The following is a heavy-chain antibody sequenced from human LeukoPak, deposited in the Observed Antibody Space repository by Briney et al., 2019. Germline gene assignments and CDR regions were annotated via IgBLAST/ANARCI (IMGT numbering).Heavy chain of an antibody. V-gene: IGHV4-34*01. J-gene: IGHJ4*02. Sequence: ASETLSLTCAVYGGSFSGYYWSWIRQPPGKGLEWIGVINHSGSTNYNPSLKSRVTISVDTSKNQFSLKLSSVTAADTAVYYCARGRGVLLWFGESPNFDYWGQGTLVTVSS. D-gene: IGHD3-10*01. CDR2: INHSGST. CDR1: GGSFSGYY. CDR3: ARGRGVLLWFGESPNFDY.